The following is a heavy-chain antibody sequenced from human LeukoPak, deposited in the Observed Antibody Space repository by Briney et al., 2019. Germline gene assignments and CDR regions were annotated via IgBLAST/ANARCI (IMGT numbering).Heavy chain of an antibody. CDR2: IHSSGGT. J-gene: IGHJ4*02. CDR3: ARWYSSGWAFDY. D-gene: IGHD6-19*01. CDR1: GGTISSYY. Sequence: SGTLCLTCADSGGTISSYYWHWVRQPPGKGLECVGGIHSSGGTTYNTSPKSRVTITVDTSKDQFSLKLSSVTAAGTAVYYCARWYSSGWAFDYWRQGTLVPVST. V-gene: IGHV4-59*08.